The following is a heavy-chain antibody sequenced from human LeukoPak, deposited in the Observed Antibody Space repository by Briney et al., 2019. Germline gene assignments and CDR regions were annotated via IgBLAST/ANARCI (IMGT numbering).Heavy chain of an antibody. D-gene: IGHD3-22*01. CDR1: GGSISSSNW. CDR3: ARDEYYYDSSGYYSGYYYYGMDV. Sequence: SGTLSLTCAVSGGSISSSNWWSWVRQPPGKGLEWIGEIYHSGSTNYNPSLKSRVTISVDKSKNQFSLKLSSVTAADTAVYYCARDEYYYDSSGYYSGYYYYGMDVWGQGTTVTVSS. CDR2: IYHSGST. V-gene: IGHV4-4*02. J-gene: IGHJ6*02.